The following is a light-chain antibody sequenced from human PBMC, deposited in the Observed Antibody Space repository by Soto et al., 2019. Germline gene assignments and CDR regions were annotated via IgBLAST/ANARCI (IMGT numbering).Light chain of an antibody. CDR3: SSYADTNTDYV. V-gene: IGLV2-8*01. Sequence: QSVLTQPPSASGSPGQSVTISCTGTSSDVGSYNYVSWYRQHPGKFPKLMIYEVSKRPSGVPDRFSGSKSGNTASLTVSGLQAEDEADSYCSSYADTNTDYVSGTGTKVTVL. J-gene: IGLJ1*01. CDR1: SSDVGSYNY. CDR2: EVS.